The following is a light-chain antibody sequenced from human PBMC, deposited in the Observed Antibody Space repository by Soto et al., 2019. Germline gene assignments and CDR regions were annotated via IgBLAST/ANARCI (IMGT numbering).Light chain of an antibody. Sequence: IQLTQSPASLSASVGDRVTITCRASQGISSYLAWYQQKPGKAPKLLIYAASTLQSGVPSRFSGSGSGTDFALTISRLQPEDFATYYCQQINSYPRTFGPGTKVDFK. CDR1: QGISSY. CDR2: AAS. CDR3: QQINSYPRT. J-gene: IGKJ3*01. V-gene: IGKV1-9*01.